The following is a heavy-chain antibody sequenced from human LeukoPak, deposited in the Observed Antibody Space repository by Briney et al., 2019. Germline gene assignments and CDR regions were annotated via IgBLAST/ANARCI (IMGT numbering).Heavy chain of an antibody. CDR3: ARDSGMELMRSFDI. CDR2: INAGNGNT. J-gene: IGHJ3*02. CDR1: GYTFTSYA. Sequence: ASVKVSCKASGYTFTSYAIHWVRQAPGQRLEWMGWINAGNGNTKYSQKFQGRVTITRDTSASTAYMELSSLRSEDTAVYYCARDSGMELMRSFDIWGQGTMVTVSS. V-gene: IGHV1-3*01. D-gene: IGHD4/OR15-4a*01.